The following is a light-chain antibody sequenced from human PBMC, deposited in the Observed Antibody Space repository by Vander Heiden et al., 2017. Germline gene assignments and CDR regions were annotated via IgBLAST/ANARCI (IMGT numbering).Light chain of an antibody. CDR3: QQSYSTLLYT. V-gene: IGKV1-39*01. Sequence: DPVTITCRASQSISSYLNWYQQKPGKAPKLLIYAASSLQSGVPSRFSGSGSGTDFTLTISSLQPEDFATYYCQQSYSTLLYTFGRGTKLEIK. CDR1: QSISSY. CDR2: AAS. J-gene: IGKJ2*01.